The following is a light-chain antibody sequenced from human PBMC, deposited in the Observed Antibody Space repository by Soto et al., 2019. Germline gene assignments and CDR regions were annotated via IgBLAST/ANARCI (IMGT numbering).Light chain of an antibody. Sequence: IVLTQSPATLSLSPGERATLSCRASQSVGSYLAWYQQKPGQAPRLLIYDASNRATGIPARFSGGGSGTDFPLTISSLEPEDFAVYYCQQRSNWPLLTFGGGTKVEIK. V-gene: IGKV3-11*01. CDR2: DAS. J-gene: IGKJ4*01. CDR1: QSVGSY. CDR3: QQRSNWPLLT.